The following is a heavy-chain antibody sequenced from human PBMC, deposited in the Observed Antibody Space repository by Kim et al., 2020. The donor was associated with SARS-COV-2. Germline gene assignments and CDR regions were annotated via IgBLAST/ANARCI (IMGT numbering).Heavy chain of an antibody. CDR3: ARAGGLTYYYGMDV. D-gene: IGHD3-9*01. Sequence: GGSLRLSCAASGFTFSSYSMNWVRQAPGKGLEWVSSISSSSSYIYYADSVKGRFTISRDNAKNSLYLQMNSRRAEDTAVYYCARAGGLTYYYGMDVWGQGTKVPVSS. CDR2: ISSSSSYI. V-gene: IGHV3-21*01. J-gene: IGHJ6*02. CDR1: GFTFSSYS.